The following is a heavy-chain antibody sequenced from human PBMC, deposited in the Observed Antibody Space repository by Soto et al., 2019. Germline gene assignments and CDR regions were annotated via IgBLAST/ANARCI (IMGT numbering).Heavy chain of an antibody. V-gene: IGHV4-34*01. CDR3: ARANRLEYSSSSALPNYYYYGMDV. D-gene: IGHD6-6*01. J-gene: IGHJ6*02. CDR1: GGSFSGYY. Sequence: SETLSLTCAVYGGSFSGYYWSWIRQPPGKGLEWIGEINHSGSTNYNPSLKSRVTISVDTSKNQFSLKLSSVTAADTAVYYCARANRLEYSSSSALPNYYYYGMDVWGQGTTVTVSS. CDR2: INHSGST.